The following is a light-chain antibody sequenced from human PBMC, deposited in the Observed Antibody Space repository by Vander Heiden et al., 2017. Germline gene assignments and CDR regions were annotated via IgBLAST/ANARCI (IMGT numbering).Light chain of an antibody. Sequence: DIVMTQSPDSLAVSLGERATIKCKSSQSVLYSANNKNYLAWYQQKGGQPPKLLIYWASTRESGVTDRFSGSGSGTDFPLTISSLQAEDGAVYYCQQYYTAPQTFGQGTKLEIK. V-gene: IGKV4-1*01. CDR2: WAS. J-gene: IGKJ2*01. CDR1: QSVLYSANNKNY. CDR3: QQYYTAPQT.